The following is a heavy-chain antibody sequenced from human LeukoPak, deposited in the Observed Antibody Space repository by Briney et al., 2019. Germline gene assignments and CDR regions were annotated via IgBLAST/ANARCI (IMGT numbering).Heavy chain of an antibody. D-gene: IGHD3-16*01. Sequence: SETLSLTCTVSGYSISSIHCWGWIRQPPGKGLEWIGNICQSRSTYYSPSLKSRVILSLDTSKNQFSLRLSSVTAADTAVYYCARGEDNADEYLREDYWGQGILVTVSS. V-gene: IGHV4-38-2*02. CDR1: GYSISSIHC. CDR3: ARGEDNADEYLREDY. J-gene: IGHJ4*02. CDR2: ICQSRST.